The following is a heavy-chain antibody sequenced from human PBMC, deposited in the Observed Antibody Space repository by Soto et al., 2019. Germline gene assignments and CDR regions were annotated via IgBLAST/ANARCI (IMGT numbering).Heavy chain of an antibody. J-gene: IGHJ5*02. D-gene: IGHD3-16*01. CDR2: IIPIFNVA. V-gene: IGHV1-69*02. CDR1: GDIFSSYS. CDR3: AVSHPTFGGGLAH. Sequence: SVKVSCKASGDIFSSYSITWVRQAPGQGLGWVGRIIPIFNVADYAQKFQGRVTITADRSTSTAYMELGSLRSEDTAVYYCAVSHPTFGGGLAHWGQGTQVTVSS.